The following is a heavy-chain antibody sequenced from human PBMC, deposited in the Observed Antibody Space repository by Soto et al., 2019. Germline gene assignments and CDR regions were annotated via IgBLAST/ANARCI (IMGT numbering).Heavy chain of an antibody. CDR1: GYTFTSYY. J-gene: IGHJ6*02. V-gene: IGHV1-46*01. D-gene: IGHD3-3*01. Sequence: ASLKVSCKASGYTFTSYYMHWVRQAPGQGLEWMGIINPSGGSTSYAQKFQGRVTMTRDTSTSTVYMELSSLRSEDTAVYYCARTITIFGVVTPPDYYGMDVWGQGTTVTVSS. CDR2: INPSGGST. CDR3: ARTITIFGVVTPPDYYGMDV.